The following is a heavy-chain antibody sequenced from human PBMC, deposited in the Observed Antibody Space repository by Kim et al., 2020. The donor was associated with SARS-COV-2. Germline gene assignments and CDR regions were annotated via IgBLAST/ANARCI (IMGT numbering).Heavy chain of an antibody. CDR1: GGSISSYY. CDR3: ARYPRDSSSWYGASEYHFDY. D-gene: IGHD6-13*01. V-gene: IGHV4-59*01. J-gene: IGHJ4*02. Sequence: SETLSLTCTVSGGSISSYYWSWIRQPPGKGLEWIGYIYYSGSTNYNPSLKSRVTISVDTSKNQFSLKLSSVTAADTAVYYCARYPRDSSSWYGASEYHFDYWGQGTLVTVSS. CDR2: IYYSGST.